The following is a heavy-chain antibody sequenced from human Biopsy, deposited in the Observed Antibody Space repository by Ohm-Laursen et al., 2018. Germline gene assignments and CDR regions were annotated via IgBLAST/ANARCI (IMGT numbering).Heavy chain of an antibody. Sequence: TQTLTLTRTLSGFSLNTRGMSVTWIRQPPGKALEWLARIDWDDAKFYSESLKTRLTISKGTSENHVVLTLSDVAPVDTATYYCARIPILVVPAAIVYRHRRHLQGLDVWGQGTTVIVSS. V-gene: IGHV2-70*16. CDR1: GFSLNTRGMS. CDR2: IDWDDAK. CDR3: ARIPILVVPAAIVYRHRRHLQGLDV. J-gene: IGHJ6*02. D-gene: IGHD2-2*02.